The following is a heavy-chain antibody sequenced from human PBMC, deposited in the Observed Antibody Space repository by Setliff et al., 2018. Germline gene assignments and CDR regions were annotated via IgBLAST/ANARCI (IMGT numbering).Heavy chain of an antibody. CDR2: IYPGDSHT. CDR3: ARLRRNNSAPPEDY. V-gene: IGHV5-51*01. D-gene: IGHD1-1*01. Sequence: GASLKISCKASGYSFPSYWIGWVRQVPGKGLEWMGIIYPGDSHTRYSTSFHGEVTIAADKTILTAFLQWTYLKASDSAMYYCARLRRNNSAPPEDYWGQGTLVTVSS. CDR1: GYSFPSYW. J-gene: IGHJ4*02.